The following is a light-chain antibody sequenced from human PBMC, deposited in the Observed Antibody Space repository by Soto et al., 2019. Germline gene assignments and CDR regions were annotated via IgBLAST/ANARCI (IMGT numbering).Light chain of an antibody. CDR1: ETVAKNY. CDR2: GAS. V-gene: IGKV3-20*01. J-gene: IGKJ4*01. Sequence: EIVLTQFPGTLSLSPGKSATLSCRASETVAKNYLAWFQKKPGQAPKLLSYGASIRATDIPDRFSGSGSGTDFTLTVRRLEPEDFALYYCQHYDTAPPSFGGGTRVEI. CDR3: QHYDTAPPS.